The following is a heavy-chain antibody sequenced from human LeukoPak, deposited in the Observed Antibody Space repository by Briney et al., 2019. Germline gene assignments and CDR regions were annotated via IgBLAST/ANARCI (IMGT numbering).Heavy chain of an antibody. CDR1: GYTLTELS. CDR3: ATVKTAYNWNSGAFDI. CDR2: FDPEDGET. D-gene: IGHD1-1*01. J-gene: IGHJ3*02. Sequence: ASVKVSCKVSGYTLTELSMHWVRQAPGKGLEWMGGFDPEDGETIYAQKSQGRVTMTEDTSTDTAYMELSSLRSEDPAVYYCATVKTAYNWNSGAFDIWGQGTMVTVSS. V-gene: IGHV1-24*01.